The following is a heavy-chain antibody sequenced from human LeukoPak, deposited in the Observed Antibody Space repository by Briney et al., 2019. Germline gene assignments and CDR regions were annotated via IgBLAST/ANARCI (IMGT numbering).Heavy chain of an antibody. V-gene: IGHV3-23*01. CDR3: AKAHGSGSYYNTFLGY. CDR1: GFTFSSYA. Sequence: GGSLRLSCAASGFTFSSYAMSWVRQAPGKGLEWVSAISGSGGSTYYADSVKGRFTISRDNSKNTLYLQMNSLRAEDTAVYYCAKAHGSGSYYNTFLGYGGQGTLVTVSS. D-gene: IGHD3-10*01. J-gene: IGHJ4*02. CDR2: ISGSGGST.